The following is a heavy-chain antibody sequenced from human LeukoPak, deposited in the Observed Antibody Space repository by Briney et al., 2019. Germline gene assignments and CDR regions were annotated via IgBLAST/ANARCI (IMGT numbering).Heavy chain of an antibody. CDR2: IRYSGSA. J-gene: IGHJ4*02. CDR3: ARLVYDSRGYYFDY. D-gene: IGHD3-22*01. CDR1: GDSISTYY. Sequence: KPSETLSLTCTVSGDSISTYYWSWIRQPPGKGLEWILYIRYSGSANYNPSLRRRVTISIDTSKNQFSLKLSSVTAADTAVYHCARLVYDSRGYYFDYRGQGTLVTVSS. V-gene: IGHV4-59*08.